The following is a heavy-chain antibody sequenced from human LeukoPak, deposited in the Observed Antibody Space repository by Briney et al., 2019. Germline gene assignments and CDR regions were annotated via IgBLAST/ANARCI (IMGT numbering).Heavy chain of an antibody. J-gene: IGHJ6*03. CDR2: INPSGGST. CDR1: GYTFTSYY. CDR3: ARDWRATVRYYYYYMDV. V-gene: IGHV1-46*01. Sequence: ASVKVSCKASGYTFTSYYMHWVRQAPGQGLEWMGIINPSGGSTSYAQKFQGRVTMTRDTSTSTVYMELSSLRSEDTAVYYCARDWRATVRYYYYYMDVWGKGTTATVSS. D-gene: IGHD4-11*01.